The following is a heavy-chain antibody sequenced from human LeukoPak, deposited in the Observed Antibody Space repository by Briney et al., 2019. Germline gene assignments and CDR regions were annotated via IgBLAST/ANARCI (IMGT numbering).Heavy chain of an antibody. CDR2: IYHSGST. V-gene: IGHV4-34*01. Sequence: SETLSLTCAVYNGSFSGYYWNWIRQPPGKGLEWIGEIYHSGSTNYNPSLKSRVTISVDTSKNQFSLKLSSVTAADTAVYYCASGIAAAGDYWGQGTLVTVSS. CDR3: ASGIAAAGDY. J-gene: IGHJ4*02. CDR1: NGSFSGYY. D-gene: IGHD6-13*01.